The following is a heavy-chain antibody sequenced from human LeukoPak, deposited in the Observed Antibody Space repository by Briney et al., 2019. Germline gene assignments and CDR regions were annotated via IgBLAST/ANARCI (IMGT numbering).Heavy chain of an antibody. CDR2: INQDGSDK. D-gene: IGHD6-19*01. CDR1: GLTSTTHW. Sequence: PGGSRRLSWVVSGLTSTTHWMNWVRQAPGKGLEWVANINQDGSDKHYVGSVKGRFSVSGDYAKNSLYLQMNNLRDDDTAVYYCAVGSGWLSDSWSQGALVTVSS. V-gene: IGHV3-7*03. J-gene: IGHJ4*02. CDR3: AVGSGWLSDS.